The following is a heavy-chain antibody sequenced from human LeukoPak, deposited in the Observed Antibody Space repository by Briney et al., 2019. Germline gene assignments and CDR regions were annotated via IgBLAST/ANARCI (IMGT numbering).Heavy chain of an antibody. Sequence: GASVKVSCKASGYTFINYGISWVRQAPGQGLEWMGRIIPILGIANYAQKFQGRVTITADKSTSTAYMELSSLRSEDTAVYYCARHGRAYHTAMVGYFDYWGQGTLVTVSS. CDR3: ARHGRAYHTAMVGYFDY. J-gene: IGHJ4*02. CDR2: IIPILGIA. D-gene: IGHD5-18*01. CDR1: GYTFINYG. V-gene: IGHV1-69*04.